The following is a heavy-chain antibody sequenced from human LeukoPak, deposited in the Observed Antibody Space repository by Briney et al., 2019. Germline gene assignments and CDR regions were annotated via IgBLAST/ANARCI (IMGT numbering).Heavy chain of an antibody. Sequence: GGSLRLSCAASGFTFSSYAMHWVRQAPGKGLEWVAVISYDGSNKDYIDSVKGRFTISRDNSKNTLYLQMNSLRPEDTAVYYCAKDKGNGWYFDYWGQGTLVTVSS. V-gene: IGHV3-30-3*01. CDR2: ISYDGSNK. J-gene: IGHJ4*02. CDR3: AKDKGNGWYFDY. D-gene: IGHD6-19*01. CDR1: GFTFSSYA.